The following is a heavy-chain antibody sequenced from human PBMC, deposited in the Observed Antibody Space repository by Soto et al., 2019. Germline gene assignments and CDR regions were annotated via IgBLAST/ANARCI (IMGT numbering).Heavy chain of an antibody. D-gene: IGHD2-15*01. CDR1: GYTFNAYG. J-gene: IGHJ5*02. V-gene: IGHV1-18*01. CDR2: ISASDGDT. CDR3: ARLENYSLLSWSEP. Sequence: QVQLVQSGAEVKKPGASLKVSCKASGYTFNAYGISWVRQAPGQGLEWMGWISASDGDTKFAQNFQGRVTLSTDTSTNTAHMELRSLRSDDSAVYYCARLENYSLLSWSEPWGQGTPVIVSS.